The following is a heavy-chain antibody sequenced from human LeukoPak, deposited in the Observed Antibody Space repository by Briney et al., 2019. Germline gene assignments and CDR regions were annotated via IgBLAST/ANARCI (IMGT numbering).Heavy chain of an antibody. J-gene: IGHJ5*02. CDR2: IYYSGST. CDR3: ARSPVYDDYINWFDP. D-gene: IGHD4-17*01. V-gene: IGHV4-59*08. CDR1: GGSISSYY. Sequence: SETLSLTCTVSGGSISSYYWSWIRQPPGKGLEWIGYIYYSGSTNYNPSLKSRVTISVDTSKNQFSLKLSSVTAADTAVYYCARSPVYDDYINWFDPWGQGTLVTVSS.